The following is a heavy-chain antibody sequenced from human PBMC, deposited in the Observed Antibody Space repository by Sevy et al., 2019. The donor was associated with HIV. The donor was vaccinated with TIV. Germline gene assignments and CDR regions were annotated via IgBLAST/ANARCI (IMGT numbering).Heavy chain of an antibody. CDR2: ISGSGAST. Sequence: GGSLRLSCAASGFTFTIYAMTWVRQAPGRGLEWVSVISGSGASTYYTDSVKGRFTISRDNPKNTLYLQMNSLRAEDTAIYYCAKDRTQWGSSCDYWGQGTLVTVSS. CDR1: GFTFTIYA. CDR3: AKDRTQWGSSCDY. V-gene: IGHV3-23*01. J-gene: IGHJ4*02. D-gene: IGHD6-13*01.